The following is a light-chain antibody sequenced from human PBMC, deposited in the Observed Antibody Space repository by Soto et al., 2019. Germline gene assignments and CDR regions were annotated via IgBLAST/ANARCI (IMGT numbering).Light chain of an antibody. Sequence: EIVLTQSPGTLSLSPGETATLSCRASQSVSRSSLAWYQQRPGQATRLLIYAASTRATGIPGRFSGSGSGANIAPTISGLEPEDFAAYYCQQYGTTPPSTFGQGTRLETK. J-gene: IGKJ5*01. CDR2: AAS. CDR3: QQYGTTPPST. V-gene: IGKV3-20*01. CDR1: QSVSRSS.